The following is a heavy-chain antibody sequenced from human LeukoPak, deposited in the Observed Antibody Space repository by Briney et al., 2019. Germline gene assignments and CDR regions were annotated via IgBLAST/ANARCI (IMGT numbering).Heavy chain of an antibody. D-gene: IGHD1-7*01. CDR2: INTNTGNP. Sequence: ASVKVSCKASGYTFTSYAMNWVRQAPGQGLEWMGWINTNTGNPTYAQGFTGRFVFSLDSSVSTAYLQISSLKAEDTAVYYCARRGGTTYPAHYYYYMDVWGKGTTVTVSS. V-gene: IGHV7-4-1*02. J-gene: IGHJ6*03. CDR3: ARRGGTTYPAHYYYYMDV. CDR1: GYTFTSYA.